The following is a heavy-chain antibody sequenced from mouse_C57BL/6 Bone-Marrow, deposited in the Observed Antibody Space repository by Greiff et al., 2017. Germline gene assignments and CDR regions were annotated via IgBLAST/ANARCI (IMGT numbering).Heavy chain of an antibody. Sequence: QVQLQQPGAELVKPGASVKLSCQASGYTFTSYWMHWVKQRPGQGLEWIGMIHPNSGSTNYNEKFKSKATLTVDNSSSTAYMQLSSLTSEDAAVYYCERAYYGYDGAWFADWGQGTLVTVTA. J-gene: IGHJ3*01. CDR3: ERAYYGYDGAWFAD. CDR1: GYTFTSYW. V-gene: IGHV1-64*01. D-gene: IGHD2-9*01. CDR2: IHPNSGST.